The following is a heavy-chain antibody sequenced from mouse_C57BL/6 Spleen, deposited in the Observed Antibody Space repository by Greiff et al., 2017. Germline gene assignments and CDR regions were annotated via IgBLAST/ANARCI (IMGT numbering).Heavy chain of an antibody. Sequence: EVQVVESGGGLVKPGGSLKLSCAASGFTFSSYAMSWVRQTPEKRLEWVATISDGGSYTYYPDNVKGRFTISRDNAKNNLYLQMSHLKSEDTAMYYCARYATTVADYFDYWGQGTTLTVSS. CDR2: ISDGGSYT. CDR3: ARYATTVADYFDY. J-gene: IGHJ2*01. V-gene: IGHV5-4*01. CDR1: GFTFSSYA. D-gene: IGHD1-1*01.